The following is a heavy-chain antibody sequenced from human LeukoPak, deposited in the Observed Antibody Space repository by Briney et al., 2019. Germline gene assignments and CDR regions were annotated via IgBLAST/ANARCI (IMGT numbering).Heavy chain of an antibody. CDR1: RYTFTSYD. V-gene: IGHV1-8*01. CDR2: MNPNSGNT. D-gene: IGHD3-22*01. Sequence: ASVKVSCNASRYTFTSYDINWVRQATGQGLEWMGWMNPNSGNTGYAQKFQGRVTMTRNTSISTAYMELSSLRSEDTAVYYCARHRSMIVFDPWGQGTLVTVSS. J-gene: IGHJ5*02. CDR3: ARHRSMIVFDP.